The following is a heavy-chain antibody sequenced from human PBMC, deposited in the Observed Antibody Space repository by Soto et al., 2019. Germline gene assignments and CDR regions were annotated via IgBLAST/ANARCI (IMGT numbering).Heavy chain of an antibody. CDR1: GAALNSGNYY. Sequence: SETLSLTCSVSGAALNSGNYYWSWIRQVPGKGLEWIGHIYVTGAVDYNPSLRDRITISQDTSERQFSLNLRLVTAADTAVYYCARLRIATNNYKWFERWRQGTLVTVSS. CDR3: ARLRIATNNYKWFER. CDR2: IYVTGAV. V-gene: IGHV4-31*03. D-gene: IGHD2-21*01. J-gene: IGHJ5*02.